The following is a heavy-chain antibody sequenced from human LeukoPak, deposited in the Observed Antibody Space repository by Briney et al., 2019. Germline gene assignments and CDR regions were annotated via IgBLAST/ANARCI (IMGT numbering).Heavy chain of an antibody. CDR3: AKERLSVGALWVHDI. CDR2: ISYDGSNK. J-gene: IGHJ3*02. Sequence: GGSLRLSCAASGFTFSSYGMHWVRQAPGKGLEWVAVISYDGSNKYYADSVKGRFTISRDNSKNTLYLQMNSLRAEDTAVYYCAKERLSVGALWVHDIWGQGTMVTVSS. D-gene: IGHD1-26*01. V-gene: IGHV3-30*18. CDR1: GFTFSSYG.